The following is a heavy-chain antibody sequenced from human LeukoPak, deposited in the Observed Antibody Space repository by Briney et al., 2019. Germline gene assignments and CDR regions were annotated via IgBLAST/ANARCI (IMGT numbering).Heavy chain of an antibody. CDR3: ARVSVAAAGPHFDY. D-gene: IGHD6-13*01. Sequence: GGSPRLSCAASGFTFSSYEMNWVRQAPGKGLEWVSYISSSGSTIYYADSVKGRFTISRDNAKNSLYLQMNSLRAEDTAVYYCARVSVAAAGPHFDYWGQGTLVTVSS. CDR2: ISSSGSTI. V-gene: IGHV3-48*03. CDR1: GFTFSSYE. J-gene: IGHJ4*02.